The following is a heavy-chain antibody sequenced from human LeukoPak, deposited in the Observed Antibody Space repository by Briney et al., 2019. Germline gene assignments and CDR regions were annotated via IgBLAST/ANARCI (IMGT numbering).Heavy chain of an antibody. Sequence: ASGPTQVNPTQTLTLPCSFSGFSLTTRAMGLAWIRQPPGKALEWLALLYWNDDNLHRASLRRRLTIAKDTPKNQVVLTMTNMDPVDTATYYCAHRRGYNLFHPLGQGTLVSVSS. V-gene: IGHV2-5*01. CDR2: LYWNDDN. CDR1: GFSLTTRAMG. CDR3: AHRRGYNLFHP. J-gene: IGHJ5*02.